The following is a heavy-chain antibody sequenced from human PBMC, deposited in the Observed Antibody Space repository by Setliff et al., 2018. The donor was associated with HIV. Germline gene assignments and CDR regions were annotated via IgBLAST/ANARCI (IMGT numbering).Heavy chain of an antibody. CDR3: ARLAHPRYSGNYYGTSAGTFDY. V-gene: IGHV3-74*01. J-gene: IGHJ4*02. CDR1: GFAFSNYW. CDR2: IDSDGSDT. D-gene: IGHD1-26*01. Sequence: PGGSLRLSCAASGFAFSNYWMSWFRQAPGKGLVWVSRIDSDGSDTDYADSVRGRFTISRDNSKHTVYLQMNSLRADDTAVYFCARLAHPRYSGNYYGTSAGTFDYWGQGTLVTVSS.